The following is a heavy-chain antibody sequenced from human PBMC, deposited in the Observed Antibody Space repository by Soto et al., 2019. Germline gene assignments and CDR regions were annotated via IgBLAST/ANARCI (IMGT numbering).Heavy chain of an antibody. CDR2: ISYDGSTT. J-gene: IGHJ6*02. V-gene: IGHV3-30*18. CDR3: AKSAKAFQRYYYGLDV. CDR1: GFTFSSYG. Sequence: GSLRLSCAASGFTFSSYGMHWVRQAPGKGLEWVAVISYDGSTTYYADSVKGRFTISRDNSKNTLYLQMNSLRAEDTAVYYCAKSAKAFQRYYYGLDVWGQGTTVTVSS. D-gene: IGHD3-16*01.